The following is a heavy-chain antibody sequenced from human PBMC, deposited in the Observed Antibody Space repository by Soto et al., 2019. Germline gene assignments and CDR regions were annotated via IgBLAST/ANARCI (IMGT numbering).Heavy chain of an antibody. CDR2: MNPNSGNT. V-gene: IGHV1-8*01. CDR3: ARGATAMVLYYYYYMDV. Sequence: ASVKVSCKASGYTFTSYDINWVRQATGQGLEWMGWMNPNSGNTGYAQKFQGRVTMTRNTSISTAYMELSSLRSEDTAVYYCARGATAMVLYYYYYMDVWGKGTTVTVSS. J-gene: IGHJ6*03. CDR1: GYTFTSYD. D-gene: IGHD5-18*01.